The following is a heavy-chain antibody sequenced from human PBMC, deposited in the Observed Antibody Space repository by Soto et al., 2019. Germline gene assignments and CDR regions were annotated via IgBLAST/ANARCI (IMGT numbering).Heavy chain of an antibody. CDR3: AKPLAVDFDY. J-gene: IGHJ4*02. CDR2: ISVSGGNT. CDR1: GFTFSSHA. V-gene: IGHV3-23*01. Sequence: GGSLRLSCGASGFTFSSHAMSWVRQAPGKGLEWVSAISVSGGNTYYADSVKGRFTISRDNSKNTLYLQMNSLRAEDTAVYYCAKPLAVDFDYRGQGTPVTVSS. D-gene: IGHD6-19*01.